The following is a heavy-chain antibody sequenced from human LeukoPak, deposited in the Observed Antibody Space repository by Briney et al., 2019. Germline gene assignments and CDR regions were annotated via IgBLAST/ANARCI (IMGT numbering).Heavy chain of an antibody. Sequence: HSGGSLRLSCSASGFTFSSSWMTWVRQAPGKGLEWVADIKQDGSEQYTADSLKGRFTISRDNDKKLVFLQMNSLRVDDTAVYYCARVGPSYYYYYMDAWGNGTTVIVSS. CDR3: ARVGPSYYYYYMDA. V-gene: IGHV3-7*01. CDR2: IKQDGSEQ. J-gene: IGHJ6*03. CDR1: GFTFSSSW.